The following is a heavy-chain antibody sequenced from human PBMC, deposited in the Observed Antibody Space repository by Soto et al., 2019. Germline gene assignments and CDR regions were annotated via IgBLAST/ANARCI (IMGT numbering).Heavy chain of an antibody. CDR2: IYSGGST. D-gene: IGHD6-13*01. Sequence: EVQLVESGGGLVQPGGSLRLSCAASGFTVSSNYMSWVRQAPGKGLEWVSVIYSGGSTYYADSVKGRFTISRDNSKNTLYLQMNSLRAEDTDVYYCARTASRIAAAGNFDYWGQGTLVTVSS. CDR1: GFTVSSNY. V-gene: IGHV3-66*01. CDR3: ARTASRIAAAGNFDY. J-gene: IGHJ4*02.